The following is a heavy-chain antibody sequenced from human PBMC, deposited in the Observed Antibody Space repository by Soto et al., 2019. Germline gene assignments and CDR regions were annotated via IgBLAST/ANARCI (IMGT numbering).Heavy chain of an antibody. D-gene: IGHD2-15*01. CDR1: GFTFSSYG. CDR3: AKGVVVATTYFHH. V-gene: IGHV3-30*18. J-gene: IGHJ1*01. CDR2: ISYDGSDK. Sequence: QVQLVESGGGVVQPGRSLRLSCAASGFTFSSYGMHWVRQAPGKGLEWVAVISYDGSDKYYADAVKGRVTSSRDNSNNTLYLQMDSLRAEDTAVYYCAKGVVVATTYFHHWGQGTLVTVSS.